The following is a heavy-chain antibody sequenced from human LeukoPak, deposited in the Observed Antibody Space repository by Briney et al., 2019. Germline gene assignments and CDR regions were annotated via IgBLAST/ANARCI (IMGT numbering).Heavy chain of an antibody. CDR2: MSTSGGT. J-gene: IGHJ5*02. Sequence: SETLSLTCTVSGGSISTYYWSWIRQPAGKGLEWIGRMSTSGGTIYNPSLKGRVTVSVDTSKNHFSMNLNSVTAADTAVYYCAKGAGPPWFDPWGQGTLVTVSS. D-gene: IGHD6-19*01. CDR1: GGSISTYY. CDR3: AKGAGPPWFDP. V-gene: IGHV4-4*07.